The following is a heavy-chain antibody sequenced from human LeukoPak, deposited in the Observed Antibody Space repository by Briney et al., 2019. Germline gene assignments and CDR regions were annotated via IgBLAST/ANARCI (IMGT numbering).Heavy chain of an antibody. V-gene: IGHV3-74*01. CDR3: VRDRDAAYFDF. CDR2: INSDGSST. CDR1: GFTFSRYW. D-gene: IGHD2-15*01. J-gene: IGHJ4*02. Sequence: GGSLRLSCAASGFTFSRYWMHWVRQGPGKGLVWVPRINSDGSSTTYADSVKGRFTISRDNAKNTLYLQMNSLRVEDTALYYCVRDRDAAYFDFWGQGTLVTVSS.